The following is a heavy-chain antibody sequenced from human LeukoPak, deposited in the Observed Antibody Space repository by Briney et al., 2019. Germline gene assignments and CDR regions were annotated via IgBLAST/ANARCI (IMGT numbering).Heavy chain of an antibody. D-gene: IGHD3-10*01. CDR3: TTDLVTMVRGVPVGGI. J-gene: IGHJ3*02. CDR2: IKSKTDGGTT. Sequence: WIRQPPGKGLEWVGRIKSKTDGGTTDYAAPVKGRFTISRDDSKNTLYLQMNSLKTEDTAVYYCTTDLVTMVRGVPVGGIWGQGTMVTVSS. V-gene: IGHV3-15*01.